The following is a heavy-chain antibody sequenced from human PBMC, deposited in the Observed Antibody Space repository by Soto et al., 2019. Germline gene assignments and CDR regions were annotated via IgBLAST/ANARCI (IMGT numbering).Heavy chain of an antibody. CDR1: GGSISSYY. D-gene: IGHD3-22*01. CDR2: IYYSGST. CDR3: AREPPTYYYDSSGYSDAFDI. V-gene: IGHV4-59*01. Sequence: SDTLSLTCTVSGGSISSYYWSWIRQPPGKGLEWIGYIYYSGSTNYNPSLKSRVTISVDTSKNQFSLKLSSVTAADTAVYYCAREPPTYYYDSSGYSDAFDIWGQGTRVTVS. J-gene: IGHJ3*02.